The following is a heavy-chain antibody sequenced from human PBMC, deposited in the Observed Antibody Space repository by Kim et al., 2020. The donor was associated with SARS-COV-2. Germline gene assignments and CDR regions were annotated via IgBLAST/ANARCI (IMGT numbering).Heavy chain of an antibody. D-gene: IGHD1-7*01. Sequence: GGSLRLSCAASGFTFSSYAMSWVRQAPGKGLEWVSAISGSGGSTYYADSVKGRFTISRDNSKNTLYLQMNSLRAEDTAVYYCAKNPPDRYNWNYVWEPPGENDYWGQGTLVTVSS. J-gene: IGHJ4*02. CDR2: ISGSGGST. CDR3: AKNPPDRYNWNYVWEPPGENDY. CDR1: GFTFSSYA. V-gene: IGHV3-23*01.